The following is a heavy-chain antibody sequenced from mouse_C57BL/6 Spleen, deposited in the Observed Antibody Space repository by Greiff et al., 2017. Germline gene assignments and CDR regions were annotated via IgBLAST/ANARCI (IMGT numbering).Heavy chain of an antibody. Sequence: VQLQQSGASVKISCKASGYAFSSYWMNWVKQRPGKGLEWIGQIYPGDGDTNYNGKFKGKATLTADKSSSTAYMQLSSLTSEDSAVYFCARKGYYGSSPFDYGGQGTTLTVSS. J-gene: IGHJ2*01. CDR3: ARKGYYGSSPFDY. CDR1: GYAFSSYW. D-gene: IGHD1-1*01. CDR2: IYPGDGDT. V-gene: IGHV1-80*01.